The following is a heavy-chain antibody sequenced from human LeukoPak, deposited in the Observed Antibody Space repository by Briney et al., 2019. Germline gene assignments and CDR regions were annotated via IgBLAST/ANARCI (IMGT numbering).Heavy chain of an antibody. D-gene: IGHD3-3*01. V-gene: IGHV1-69*06. Sequence: GASVKVSCKASGGTFSSYAISWVRQAPGQGLEWMGGIIPIFGTANYAQKFQGRVTITADKSTSTAYMELSSLRSEDTAVYYCARSLTRNYDFWSGHPTGDAFDIWGQGTMVTVSS. CDR3: ARSLTRNYDFWSGHPTGDAFDI. CDR1: GGTFSSYA. CDR2: IIPIFGTA. J-gene: IGHJ3*02.